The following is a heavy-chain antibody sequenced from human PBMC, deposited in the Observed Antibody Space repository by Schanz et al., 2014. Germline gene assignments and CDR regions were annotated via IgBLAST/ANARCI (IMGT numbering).Heavy chain of an antibody. CDR2: IYYSGNT. CDR1: GGSVNSGVYY. J-gene: IGHJ4*02. Sequence: QVQLQESGPGLVKPSQTLSLTCTVSGGSVNSGVYYWNWIRPHPGKGLEWIGYIYYSGNTYYNPSLRGRVSMSLDTSKNQFSLKLGSVSAADTAVYYCARVRVGDGYLFESWGQGSLVTVSS. D-gene: IGHD5-12*01. V-gene: IGHV4-31*03. CDR3: ARVRVGDGYLFES.